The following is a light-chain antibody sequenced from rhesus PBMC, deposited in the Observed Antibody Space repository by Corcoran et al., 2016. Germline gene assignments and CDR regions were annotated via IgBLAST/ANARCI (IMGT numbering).Light chain of an antibody. Sequence: ETVMMQSPATLSLSPGERATLSCRASQSVGSTLAWYQQKTGQAPRPLIYYASRRAPGIPDRFSGSGSGTEFTLTISSLAPEDVGVYYCQKYNGWPWAFGQGTKVEIK. CDR3: QKYNGWPWA. J-gene: IGKJ1*01. CDR1: QSVGST. V-gene: IGKV3-42*02. CDR2: YAS.